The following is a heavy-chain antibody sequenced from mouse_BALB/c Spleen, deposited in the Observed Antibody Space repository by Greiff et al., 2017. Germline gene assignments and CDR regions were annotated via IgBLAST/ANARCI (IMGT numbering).Heavy chain of an antibody. V-gene: IGHV5-4*02. CDR2: ISDGGSYT. Sequence: EVKLMESGGGLVKPGGSLKLSCAASGFTFSDYYMYWVRQTPEKRLEWVATISDGGSYTYYPDSVKGRFTISRDNAKNNLYLQMSSLKSEDTAMYYCARDTTVVATDAMDYWGQGTSVTVSS. CDR1: GFTFSDYY. CDR3: ARDTTVVATDAMDY. J-gene: IGHJ4*01. D-gene: IGHD1-1*01.